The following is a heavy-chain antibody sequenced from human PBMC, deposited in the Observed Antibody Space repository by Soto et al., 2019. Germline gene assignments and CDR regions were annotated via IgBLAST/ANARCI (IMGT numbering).Heavy chain of an antibody. CDR1: GGSISSSSYY. Sequence: TSETLSLTCTVSGGSISSSSYYWGWIRQPPGKGLEWIGSIYYSGSTYYNPSLKSRVTISVDTSKNQFSLKLSSVTAADTAVYYCARLLSPGTVMSNWFDPWGQGTLVTVSS. V-gene: IGHV4-39*01. D-gene: IGHD4-17*01. CDR2: IYYSGST. CDR3: ARLLSPGTVMSNWFDP. J-gene: IGHJ5*02.